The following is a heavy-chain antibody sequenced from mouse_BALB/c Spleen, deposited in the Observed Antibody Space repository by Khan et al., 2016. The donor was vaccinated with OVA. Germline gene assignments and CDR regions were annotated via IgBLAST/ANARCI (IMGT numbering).Heavy chain of an antibody. CDR2: ISTYSGST. D-gene: IGHD2-3*01. V-gene: IGHV1S137*01. J-gene: IGHJ2*01. CDR3: ARPAYDGYYAY. Sequence: QVQLQQSGPELVRPGVSVKISCKGSGYTFTDYAMYWVKQSHAKSLEWIGLISTYSGSTNYNQKFKGKVTMTVDKSSSAAYMELARLTSEDSAIYYCARPAYDGYYAYWGQGTTLTVSS. CDR1: GYTFTDYA.